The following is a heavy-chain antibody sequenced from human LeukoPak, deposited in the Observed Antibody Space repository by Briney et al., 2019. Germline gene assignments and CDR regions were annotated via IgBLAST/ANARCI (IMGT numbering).Heavy chain of an antibody. D-gene: IGHD6-13*01. CDR2: IRYDGDIK. J-gene: IGHJ6*03. V-gene: IGHV3-30*02. Sequence: GGSLRLSCAASGFSFTSYNFHWVRQAPGKGLEWVAFIRYDGDIKYYADSVKGRFTISRDNSKNTLYLQMNSLTAEDTAVYYCAKGEGWQQPYYYYMDVWGKGTTVTISS. CDR1: GFSFTSYN. CDR3: AKGEGWQQPYYYYMDV.